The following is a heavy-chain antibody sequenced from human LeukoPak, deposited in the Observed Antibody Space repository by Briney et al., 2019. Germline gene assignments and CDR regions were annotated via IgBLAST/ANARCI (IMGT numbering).Heavy chain of an antibody. Sequence: SQTLSLTCAVSGGSISSGGYSWSWIRQPPGKGLEWIGYIYHSGSTYYNPSLKSRVTISVDRSKNQFSLKLSSVTAADTAVYYCASRGYKAPFDYWGQGTLVTVSS. CDR3: ASRGYKAPFDY. CDR2: IYHSGST. J-gene: IGHJ4*02. D-gene: IGHD6-25*01. CDR1: GGSISSGGYS. V-gene: IGHV4-30-2*01.